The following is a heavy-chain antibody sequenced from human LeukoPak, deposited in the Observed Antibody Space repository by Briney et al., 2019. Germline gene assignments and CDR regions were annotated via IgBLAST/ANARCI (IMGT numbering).Heavy chain of an antibody. J-gene: IGHJ4*02. CDR2: INPNSGGT. V-gene: IGHV1-2*02. Sequence: ASVKVSFKASGFTFTAYHMHWVRQAPGQGLGWMGWINPNSGGTNYAQKFQGRVTMTRDTSISTAYMELSRLRSDDTAVYYCANSPRLVPIDYWGQGTLVTVSS. D-gene: IGHD6-19*01. CDR1: GFTFTAYH. CDR3: ANSPRLVPIDY.